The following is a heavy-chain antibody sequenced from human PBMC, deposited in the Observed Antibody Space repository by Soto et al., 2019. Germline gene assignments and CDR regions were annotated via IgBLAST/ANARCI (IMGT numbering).Heavy chain of an antibody. V-gene: IGHV3-30*18. CDR1: GFTFSGYY. D-gene: IGHD2-2*01. Sequence: PGGSLRLSCAASGFTFSGYYMHWVRQAPGKGLEWVAVISYDGSTEYYADSVKGRFTISRDNSANRLFLQMNSLRAEDTAVYYCAKARSTSWYYYGMDVWGQGTTVTVSS. J-gene: IGHJ6*02. CDR2: ISYDGSTE. CDR3: AKARSTSWYYYGMDV.